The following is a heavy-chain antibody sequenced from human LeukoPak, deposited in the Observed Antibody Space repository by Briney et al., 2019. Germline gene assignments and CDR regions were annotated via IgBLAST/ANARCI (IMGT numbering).Heavy chain of an antibody. CDR3: AREIAAAGIYFDY. Sequence: SVKVSCKASGGTFSSYAISWVRQAPGQGLEWMGRIIPIFGTANYAQKFQGRVTITTDESTSTAYMELSSLRSEDTAVYYCAREIAAAGIYFDYWGQGTLVTVSS. J-gene: IGHJ4*02. CDR2: IIPIFGTA. V-gene: IGHV1-69*05. D-gene: IGHD6-13*01. CDR1: GGTFSSYA.